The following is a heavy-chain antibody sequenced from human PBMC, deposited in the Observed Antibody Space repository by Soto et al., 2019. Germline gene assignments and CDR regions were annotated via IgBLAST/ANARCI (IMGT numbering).Heavy chain of an antibody. CDR2: ITDSGKST. CDR1: GLTFGKSA. J-gene: IGHJ4*02. CDR3: AKAVLDRGVDS. V-gene: IGHV3-23*01. Sequence: VQLLESGGGLVQPGMSLRLSCAASGLTFGKSAMTWVRHTPGQGLQYVSSITDSGKSTYYTDCVRGRFIISRDNSKNILFLQMNSLRAEDTAVYFCAKAVLDRGVDSWGQGTLVTVSS.